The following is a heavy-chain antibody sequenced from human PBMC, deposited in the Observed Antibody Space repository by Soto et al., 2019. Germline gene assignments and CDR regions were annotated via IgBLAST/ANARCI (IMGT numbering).Heavy chain of an antibody. D-gene: IGHD1-1*01. CDR3: LSFWTDS. CDR1: GFTFSNYW. V-gene: IGHV3-7*03. Sequence: VGSLRLSCAASGFTFSNYWINWVRQAPGEGLEWVANINEHGSEMHYVDSVKGRFTISRDNAKNSVYLQMNSLRAEDTAVYYCLSFWTDSWGQGSLVTVSS. CDR2: INEHGSEM. J-gene: IGHJ4*02.